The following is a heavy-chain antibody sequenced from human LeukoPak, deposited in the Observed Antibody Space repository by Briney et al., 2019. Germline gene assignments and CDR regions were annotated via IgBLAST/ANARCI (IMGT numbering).Heavy chain of an antibody. CDR2: IWYDGSNK. Sequence: PGGSLRVFCAASGFTFSSYGMHWVRQARGKGLEWVAVIWYDGSNKYYGDSVKGRFTISRDNSKNTLYLQMNSLRAEDTAVYYCARGGYSGSYWRVDYWGQGTLVTVSS. J-gene: IGHJ4*02. V-gene: IGHV3-33*01. CDR1: GFTFSSYG. D-gene: IGHD1-26*01. CDR3: ARGGYSGSYWRVDY.